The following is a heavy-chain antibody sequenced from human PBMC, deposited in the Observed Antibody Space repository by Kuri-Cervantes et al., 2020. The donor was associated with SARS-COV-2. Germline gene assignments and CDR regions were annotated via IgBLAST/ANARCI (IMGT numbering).Heavy chain of an antibody. J-gene: IGHJ4*02. CDR2: IIPFFGTP. V-gene: IGHV1-69*13. D-gene: IGHD4-23*01. CDR1: GGIFSSYA. CDR3: ARDVGYGGSSELDITYFDC. Sequence: SVKVSCKASGGIFSSYAISWVRQAPGQGLEWMGGIIPFFGTPSYAQRFEGRVTITADESTSTVYMQMSSLTFEDTAVYFCARDVGYGGSSELDITYFDCWGQGTLVTVSS.